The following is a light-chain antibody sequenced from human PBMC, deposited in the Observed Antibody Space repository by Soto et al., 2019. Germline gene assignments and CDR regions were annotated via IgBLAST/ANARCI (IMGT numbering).Light chain of an antibody. CDR3: QQYVRSPWT. Sequence: EIVLTQSPGTLSLTPGERATLSCRASQSVSSTYLAWYQQKPGQAPRLLIDGASSRATGIPDRFSGSGSGTDFTLTISRLEPEDFAVYYCQQYVRSPWTVGQGTKVEIK. CDR1: QSVSSTY. V-gene: IGKV3-20*01. CDR2: GAS. J-gene: IGKJ1*01.